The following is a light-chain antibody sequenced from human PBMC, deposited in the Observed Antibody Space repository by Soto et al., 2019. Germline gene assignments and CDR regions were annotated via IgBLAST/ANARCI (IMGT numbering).Light chain of an antibody. V-gene: IGLV1-40*01. CDR3: QSYDSSLRVRV. CDR1: SSNIGAGYD. J-gene: IGLJ3*02. CDR2: GNS. Sequence: QSVLTQPPSVSGAPGQRVTISCTGSSSNIGAGYDVHWYQQLPGTAPKLLIYGNSNRPSGVPDRFSGSKSGTSACLAITGLQAEDEADYYCQSYDSSLRVRVFGGGTKLTVL.